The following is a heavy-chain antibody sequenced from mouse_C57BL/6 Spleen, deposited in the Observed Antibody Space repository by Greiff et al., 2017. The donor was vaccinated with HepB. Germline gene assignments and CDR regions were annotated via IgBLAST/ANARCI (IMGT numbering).Heavy chain of an antibody. Sequence: EVQRVESGGGLVQPKGSLKLSCAASGFSFNTYAMNWVRQAPGKGLEWVARIRSKSNNYATYYADSVKDRFTISRDDSESMLYLQMNNLKTEDTAMYYCVRPDYGDAMDYWGQGTSVTVSS. D-gene: IGHD1-2*01. V-gene: IGHV10-1*01. CDR3: VRPDYGDAMDY. CDR1: GFSFNTYA. CDR2: IRSKSNNYAT. J-gene: IGHJ4*01.